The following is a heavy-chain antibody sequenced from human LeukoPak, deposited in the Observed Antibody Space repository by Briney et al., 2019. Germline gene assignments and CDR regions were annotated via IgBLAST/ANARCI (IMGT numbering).Heavy chain of an antibody. CDR1: GFTFSSYS. CDR3: AKAPTVTYDFDY. D-gene: IGHD4-17*01. CDR2: IYSDGST. Sequence: GGSLRLSCAASGFTFSSYSMNWVRQAPGKGLEWVSFIYSDGSTYYADSVKGRFTISRDNSKNTLYLQMNSLRAEDTAVYYCAKAPTVTYDFDYWGQGTLVTVSS. V-gene: IGHV3-23*03. J-gene: IGHJ4*02.